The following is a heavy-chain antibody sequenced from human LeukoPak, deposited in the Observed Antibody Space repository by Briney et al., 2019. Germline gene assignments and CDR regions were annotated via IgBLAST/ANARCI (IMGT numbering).Heavy chain of an antibody. J-gene: IGHJ4*02. V-gene: IGHV4-34*01. CDR3: ARGGGNYAVSSLRGVWHY. CDR2: INHNGSN. CDR1: GRSFSGYY. D-gene: IGHD4-23*01. Sequence: PSETLSLTFSVYGRSFSGYYCGSVRQPPGKGREWIGEINHNGSNNYNTSRKSRVTISVDTSKNQISLKLSSVTAADTAVYYCARGGGNYAVSSLRGVWHYWGQGTLVTVSS.